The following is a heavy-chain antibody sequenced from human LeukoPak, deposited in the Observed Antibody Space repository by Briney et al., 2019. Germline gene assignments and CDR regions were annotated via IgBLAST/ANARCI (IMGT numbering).Heavy chain of an antibody. CDR2: IKQDGSQR. V-gene: IGHV3-7*01. J-gene: IGHJ4*02. CDR1: GFTFSDYW. CDR3: ARRGCSFSHRSPFYF. Sequence: GGSLRLSCTASGFTFSDYWMTWVRQAPGKGPEWVANIKQDGSQRYYVDSVRGRFTISRDNAKNSIFLQMNSLRAEDTAVYFCARRGCSFSHRSPFYFWGQGTLVTVFS. D-gene: IGHD6-13*01.